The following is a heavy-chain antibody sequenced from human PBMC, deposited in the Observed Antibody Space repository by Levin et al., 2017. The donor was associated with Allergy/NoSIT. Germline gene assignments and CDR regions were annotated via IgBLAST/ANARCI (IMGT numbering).Heavy chain of an antibody. CDR2: IYLSGST. CDR1: GGSISSGGYS. CDR3: ARVAGYSYGYYFDY. J-gene: IGHJ4*02. V-gene: IGHV4-30-2*01. Sequence: SETLSLTCAVSGGSISSGGYSWSWIRQPPGKGLEWIGNIYLSGSTNDNPSLKSRVTMSVDRSKNQFSLKLSYVTAADTAVYYCARVAGYSYGYYFDYWGPGNLVTGSS. D-gene: IGHD5-18*01.